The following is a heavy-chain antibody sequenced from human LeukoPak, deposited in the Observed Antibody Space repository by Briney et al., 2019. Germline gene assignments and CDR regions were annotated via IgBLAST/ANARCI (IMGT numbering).Heavy chain of an antibody. V-gene: IGHV4-4*07. CDR2: IYSSAST. D-gene: IGHD4-23*01. CDR1: GGSINSYY. J-gene: IGHJ4*02. CDR3: ASGGKATVVTM. Sequence: SEALSLTCTVSGGSINSYYWSWIRQPAGKGLEWIGRIYSSASTNYNPSLKSRVSMSVDTSKNQFSLKLTSVTAADTAVYYCASGGKATVVTMWGQGILVTVSS.